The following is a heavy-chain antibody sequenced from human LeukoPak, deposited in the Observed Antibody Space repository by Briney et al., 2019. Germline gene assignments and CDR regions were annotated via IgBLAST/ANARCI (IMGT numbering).Heavy chain of an antibody. Sequence: GGSLRLSCAASGFTFDDYGMSWVRQAPGKGLEWVSGINWNGGSTGYADSVKGRFTISRDNAKNTLYLQMNSLRAEDTALYYCARELSRRLLFPSKKHSNVVHKTAAGPWYWGQGTLVTVSS. CDR1: GFTFDDYG. D-gene: IGHD6-13*01. CDR3: ARELSRRLLFPSKKHSNVVHKTAAGPWY. J-gene: IGHJ4*02. CDR2: INWNGGST. V-gene: IGHV3-20*04.